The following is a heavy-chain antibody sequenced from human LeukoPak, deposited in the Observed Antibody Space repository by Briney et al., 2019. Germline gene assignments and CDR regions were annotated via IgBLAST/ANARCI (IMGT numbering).Heavy chain of an antibody. V-gene: IGHV4-59*08. D-gene: IGHD2-2*01. CDR3: ARRVRYQLTRGYYFPIYV. CDR2: IYYSGST. Sequence: SETLPVTLTVSGGSINTYQWSSITQPPGKRLEWIGYIYYSGSTNYNPSLKSRVTISVDTSKNQFSLKLSSVTAADTAVYYCARRVRYQLTRGYYFPIYVWGLGTKVTVSS. CDR1: GGSINTYQ. J-gene: IGHJ6*02.